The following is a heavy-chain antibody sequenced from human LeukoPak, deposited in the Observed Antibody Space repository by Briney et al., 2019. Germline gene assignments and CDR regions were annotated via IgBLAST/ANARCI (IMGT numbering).Heavy chain of an antibody. CDR2: VMSGRGST. Sequence: GGSLRLSCAASGFIVSDYSISWIRQSPGKGPEGISYVMSGRGSTNYADSVKGRFTISRDNAKNSVALQLDGLRADDTAVYFCTRERRGSYYAFESWGQGTLVTVSS. J-gene: IGHJ4*02. CDR1: GFIVSDYS. V-gene: IGHV3-11*05. CDR3: TRERRGSYYAFES. D-gene: IGHD3-16*01.